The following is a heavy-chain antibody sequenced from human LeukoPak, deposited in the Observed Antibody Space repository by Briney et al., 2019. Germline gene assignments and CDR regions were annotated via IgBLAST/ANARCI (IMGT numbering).Heavy chain of an antibody. CDR2: ISAYNGNT. D-gene: IGHD3-22*01. Sequence: ASVKFSCKASGYTFTSYGISWVRQAPGQGLEWMGWISAYNGNTNYAQKLQGRVTMTTDTSTSTAYMELRSLRSDDTAVYYCAREGYYDSSGYYLPYDYWGQGTLVTVSS. J-gene: IGHJ4*02. CDR1: GYTFTSYG. CDR3: AREGYYDSSGYYLPYDY. V-gene: IGHV1-18*01.